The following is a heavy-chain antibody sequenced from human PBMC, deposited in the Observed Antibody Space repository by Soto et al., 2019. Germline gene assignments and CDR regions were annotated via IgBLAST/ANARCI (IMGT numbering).Heavy chain of an antibody. CDR1: GFTFSSYA. Sequence: PGGSLRLSCAASGFTFSSYAMSWVRQAPGKGLEWVSAISGSGGSTYYADSVKGRFTISRDNSKNTLYLQMNSLRAEDTAVGYWAKQVRGVFTSAFDIWGQGTMVTVSS. J-gene: IGHJ3*02. CDR3: AKQVRGVFTSAFDI. CDR2: ISGSGGST. D-gene: IGHD3-10*01. V-gene: IGHV3-23*01.